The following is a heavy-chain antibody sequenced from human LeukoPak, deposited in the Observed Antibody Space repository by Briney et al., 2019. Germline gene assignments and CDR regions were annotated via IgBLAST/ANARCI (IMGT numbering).Heavy chain of an antibody. V-gene: IGHV3-64*01. CDR3: AREASIVAGCSDY. Sequence: PGGSLRLSCAASGFTLSSYAMHWVRQAPGKGLEYVLAISSNGGSTSYANAVKGRFTISRDNSKNKLYLQMGSLRAEDMAVYYCAREASIVAGCSDYWGQGTLVTVSS. J-gene: IGHJ4*02. CDR1: GFTLSSYA. CDR2: ISSNGGST. D-gene: IGHD6-6*01.